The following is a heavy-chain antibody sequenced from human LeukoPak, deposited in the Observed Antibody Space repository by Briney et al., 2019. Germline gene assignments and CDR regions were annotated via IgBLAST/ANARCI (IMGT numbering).Heavy chain of an antibody. J-gene: IGHJ6*03. Sequence: GGSLRLSCAASGFTFSSYGMHWVRQAPGKGLEWVAVISYDGSNKYYADSVKGRFTISRDNSKNTLYVQMNSLRAEDTAVYYCAKDGLERNYYYMDVWGKGTTVTVSS. D-gene: IGHD1-1*01. V-gene: IGHV3-30*18. CDR2: ISYDGSNK. CDR3: AKDGLERNYYYMDV. CDR1: GFTFSSYG.